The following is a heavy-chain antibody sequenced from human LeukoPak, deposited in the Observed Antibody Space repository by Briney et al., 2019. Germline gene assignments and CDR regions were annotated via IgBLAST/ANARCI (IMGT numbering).Heavy chain of an antibody. V-gene: IGHV4-38-2*02. CDR3: ARVARCTSCFDVDY. Sequence: SETLSLTCTVSGGSISSYYWSWIRQPPGKGLEWIGSFFLKGSTYYNPSLKGRVTISVDTSKNQFSLTLSSVTAADTAVYYCARVARCTSCFDVDYWGQGTLVTVSS. CDR1: GGSISSYY. CDR2: FFLKGST. D-gene: IGHD2-2*01. J-gene: IGHJ4*02.